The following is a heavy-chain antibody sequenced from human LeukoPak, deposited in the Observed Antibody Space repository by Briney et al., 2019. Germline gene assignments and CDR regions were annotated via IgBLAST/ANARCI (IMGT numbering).Heavy chain of an antibody. D-gene: IGHD6-6*01. J-gene: IGHJ4*02. CDR2: IWYDENNQ. CDR1: GFTFSSYG. CDR3: AKGGGSSSPYYFDY. Sequence: PGRSLRLSCAASGFTFSSYGMHWVRQAPGKGLEWVAVIWYDENNQYYADSVKGRFTISRGISKNTLFLQMNSLKAEDTAVYFCAKGGGSSSPYYFDYWGQGTLVTVSS. V-gene: IGHV3-33*06.